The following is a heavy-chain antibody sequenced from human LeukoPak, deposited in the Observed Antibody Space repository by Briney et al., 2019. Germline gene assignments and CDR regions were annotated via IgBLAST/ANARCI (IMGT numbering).Heavy chain of an antibody. J-gene: IGHJ4*02. D-gene: IGHD3-9*01. V-gene: IGHV4-59*01. Sequence: TSETLSLTCTVSGGSISSYYWSWIRQPPGKGLEWIGYIYYSGSTNYNPSLKSRVTISVDTSKNQFSLKLSSVTAADTAVYYCATSSSGYFDWPPLYYFDYWGQGTLVTVSS. CDR2: IYYSGST. CDR1: GGSISSYY. CDR3: ATSSSGYFDWPPLYYFDY.